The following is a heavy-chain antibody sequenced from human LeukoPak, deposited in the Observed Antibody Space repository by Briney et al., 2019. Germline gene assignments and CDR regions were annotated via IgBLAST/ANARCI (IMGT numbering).Heavy chain of an antibody. D-gene: IGHD6-13*01. V-gene: IGHV1-46*01. J-gene: IGHJ5*02. Sequence: SVKVSCKASGYTFTSYYMHWVRQAPGQGLEWMGIINPSGGSTSYAQKFQGRVTMTRDTSTSTVYMELSSLRSEDTAVYYCARTPRGSSWYERWFDPWGQGTLVTVSS. CDR2: INPSGGST. CDR3: ARTPRGSSWYERWFDP. CDR1: GYTFTSYY.